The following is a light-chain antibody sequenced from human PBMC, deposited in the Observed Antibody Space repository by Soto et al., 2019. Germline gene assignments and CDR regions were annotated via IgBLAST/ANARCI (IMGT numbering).Light chain of an antibody. CDR1: QSAGRSY. V-gene: IGKV3-20*01. J-gene: IGKJ5*01. CDR2: SVS. CDR3: QQYDGSPFT. Sequence: DIVLTQSPGTLSLSPGERATLSCRASQSAGRSYLAWYQQKPGQAPRLLISSVSKRATGIPDRFSGGGSGTDFILTISRVEPEDFALYICQQYDGSPFTFGQGTRLEIK.